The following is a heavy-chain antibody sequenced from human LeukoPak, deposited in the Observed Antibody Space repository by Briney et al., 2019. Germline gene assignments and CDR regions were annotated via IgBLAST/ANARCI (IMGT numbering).Heavy chain of an antibody. CDR3: ARSGVAAAGVVWFDP. D-gene: IGHD6-13*01. CDR1: GYTFTGYY. Sequence: ASAKVSFKSSGYTFTGYYMHWVRQAPGQGLEWMGWCNPNSGGTNYAQKFQGRVTMTRDTSISTAYMELSRLRSDDTAVYYCARSGVAAAGVVWFDPWGQGTLVTVSS. J-gene: IGHJ5*02. V-gene: IGHV1-2*02. CDR2: CNPNSGGT.